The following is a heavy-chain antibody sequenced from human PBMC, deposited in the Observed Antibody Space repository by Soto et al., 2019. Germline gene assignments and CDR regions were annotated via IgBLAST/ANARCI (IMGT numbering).Heavy chain of an antibody. CDR1: GFTFSSYS. Sequence: EVQLVESGGGLVKPGGSLRLSCAASGFTFSSYSMNWVRQAPGKGLEWVSSISSSSSYIYYADSVKGRFTISRDNAKNSLYLQMNSLRAEDTAVYYCARVKVSSGIYGDQADAFDIWGQGTMVTVSS. V-gene: IGHV3-21*01. CDR2: ISSSSSYI. J-gene: IGHJ3*02. CDR3: ARVKVSSGIYGDQADAFDI. D-gene: IGHD4-17*01.